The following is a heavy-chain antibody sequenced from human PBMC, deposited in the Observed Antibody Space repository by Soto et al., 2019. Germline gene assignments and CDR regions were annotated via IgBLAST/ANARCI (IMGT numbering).Heavy chain of an antibody. CDR1: GGTFSSYA. V-gene: IGHV1-69*13. D-gene: IGHD2-15*01. J-gene: IGHJ6*02. CDR3: ARSVVVVVAATPYYYYGMDV. CDR2: IIPIFGTA. Sequence: ASVKVSCKASGGTFSSYAISWVRQAPGQGLEWMGGIIPIFGTANYAQKFQGRVTITADESTSTAYTELSSLRSEDTAVYYCARSVVVVVAATPYYYYGMDVWGQGTTVTVSS.